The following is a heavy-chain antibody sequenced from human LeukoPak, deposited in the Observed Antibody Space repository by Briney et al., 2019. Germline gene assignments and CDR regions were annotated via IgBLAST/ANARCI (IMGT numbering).Heavy chain of an antibody. D-gene: IGHD3-22*01. CDR1: GGSFSGYY. CDR2: INHSGST. Sequence: SETLSLTCAVYGGSFSGYYWSWIRQPPGKGLEWIGEINHSGSTNYNPSLKSRATISVDTSKNQFSLKLSSVTAADTAVYYCARDWRSSYYYDRSGNPKSQGFDIWGQGTMVTVSS. CDR3: ARDWRSSYYYDRSGNPKSQGFDI. J-gene: IGHJ3*02. V-gene: IGHV4-34*01.